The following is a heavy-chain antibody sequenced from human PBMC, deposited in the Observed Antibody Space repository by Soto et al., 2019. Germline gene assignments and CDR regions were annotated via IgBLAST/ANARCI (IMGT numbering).Heavy chain of an antibody. D-gene: IGHD4-17*01. CDR2: INPNSGGT. V-gene: IGHV1-2*02. CDR3: ATDTSPGTRHDPPFYRPQGFDP. J-gene: IGHJ5*02. Sequence: ASVKVSCKASGYTFTGYYMHWVRQAPGQGLEWMGWINPNSGGTNYAQKFQGRVTMTRDTSISTAYMELSRLRSDDTAVYYCATDTSPGTRHDPPFYRPQGFDPWGQGTLVTVSS. CDR1: GYTFTGYY.